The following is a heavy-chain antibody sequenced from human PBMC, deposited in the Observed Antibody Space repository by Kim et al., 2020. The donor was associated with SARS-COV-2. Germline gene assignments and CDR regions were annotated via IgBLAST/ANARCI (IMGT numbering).Heavy chain of an antibody. CDR3: ARHPRVVVPAAIFGMDV. D-gene: IGHD2-2*01. CDR1: GYSFTSYW. J-gene: IGHJ6*02. V-gene: IGHV5-10-1*01. CDR2: IDPSDSYT. Sequence: GESLKISCKGSGYSFTSYWISWVRQMPGKGLEWMGRIDPSDSYTNYSPSFQGHVTISADKSISTAYLQWSSLKASDTAMYYCARHPRVVVPAAIFGMDVWGQGTTVTVSS.